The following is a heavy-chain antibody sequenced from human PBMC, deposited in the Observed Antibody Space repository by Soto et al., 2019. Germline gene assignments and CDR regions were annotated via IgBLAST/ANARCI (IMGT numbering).Heavy chain of an antibody. D-gene: IGHD3-16*01. V-gene: IGHV1-18*01. CDR1: GYTFTSYG. J-gene: IGHJ6*02. CDR2: INGYTGNT. Sequence: QVHLLQSGAEVKKPGASVKVACKASGYTFTSYGLSWVRQAPGQGLEWMGWINGYTGNTNYAQKFQGRVTMTTDTSTNTAYLDLWTLISDDTAVYYCARSWVTGKGGIDVWGQGTTVTVSS. CDR3: ARSWVTGKGGIDV.